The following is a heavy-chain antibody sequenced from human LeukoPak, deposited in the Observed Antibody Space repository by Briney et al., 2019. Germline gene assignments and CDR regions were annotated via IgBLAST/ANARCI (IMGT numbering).Heavy chain of an antibody. CDR3: EGILTGPDYYYMDV. J-gene: IGHJ6*03. Sequence: GGSLRLSCAASGSTFSSYWMHWVRQAPGKGLVWVSRINSDGSSTSYADSVKGRFTISRDNAKNTLYLQINSLRAEDTAVYYCEGILTGPDYYYMDVWGKGTTVTVSS. D-gene: IGHD3-9*01. V-gene: IGHV3-74*01. CDR1: GSTFSSYW. CDR2: INSDGSST.